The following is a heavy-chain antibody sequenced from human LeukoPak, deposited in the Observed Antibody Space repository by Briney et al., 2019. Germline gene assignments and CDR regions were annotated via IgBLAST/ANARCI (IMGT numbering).Heavy chain of an antibody. Sequence: SETLSLTCTVSGGSISSYYWSWIRQPPGKGLEWIGYIYYSGSTNYNPSLKSRVTISVDTSKNQFSLKLSSVTAADTAVYYCARGRYDILTGYSHWYFDLWGRGTLVTVSS. D-gene: IGHD3-9*01. CDR2: IYYSGST. J-gene: IGHJ2*01. CDR1: GGSISSYY. V-gene: IGHV4-59*01. CDR3: ARGRYDILTGYSHWYFDL.